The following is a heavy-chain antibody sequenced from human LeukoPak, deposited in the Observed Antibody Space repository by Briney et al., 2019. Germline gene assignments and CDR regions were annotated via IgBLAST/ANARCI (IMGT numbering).Heavy chain of an antibody. CDR3: ALRSYYDSSAYYYLDY. CDR1: GFTFSSYG. J-gene: IGHJ4*02. Sequence: GGSLRLSCAAPGFTFSSYGMHWVRQAPGKGLEWVAFIRYDGSNKYYADSVKGRFTISRDNSKNTLYLQMNSLRAEDTAVYYCALRSYYDSSAYYYLDYWGQGTLVTVSS. D-gene: IGHD3-22*01. CDR2: IRYDGSNK. V-gene: IGHV3-30*02.